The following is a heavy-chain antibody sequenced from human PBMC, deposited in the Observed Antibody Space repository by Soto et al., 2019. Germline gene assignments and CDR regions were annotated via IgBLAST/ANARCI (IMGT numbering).Heavy chain of an antibody. V-gene: IGHV4-34*01. CDR2: INHSGST. D-gene: IGHD2-8*01. CDR1: GGSFSGYY. CDR3: ARAGLGYCTNGVCSTRYNWFDP. Sequence: SETLSLTCAVYGGSFSGYYWSWIRQPPGKGLEWIGEINHSGSTNYNPSLKSRVTISVDTSKNQFSLKLSSVTAADTAVYYCARAGLGYCTNGVCSTRYNWFDPWGQGTLVTVSS. J-gene: IGHJ5*02.